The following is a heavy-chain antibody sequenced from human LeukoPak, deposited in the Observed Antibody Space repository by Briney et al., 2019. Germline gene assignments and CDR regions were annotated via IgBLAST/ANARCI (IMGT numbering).Heavy chain of an antibody. CDR3: ASMGASSGWSLLDY. CDR2: IYYSGST. V-gene: IGHV4-59*08. CDR1: GGSISSYY. D-gene: IGHD6-19*01. Sequence: SETLSLTCTVSGGSISSYYWSWIRQPPGKGLEWIGYIYYSGSTNYNPPLKSQVTISVDTSKNQFSLKLSSVTAADTAVYYCASMGASSGWSLLDYWGQGTLVTVSS. J-gene: IGHJ4*02.